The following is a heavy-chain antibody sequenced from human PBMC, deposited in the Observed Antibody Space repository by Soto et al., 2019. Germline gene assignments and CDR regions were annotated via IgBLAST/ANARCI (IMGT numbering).Heavy chain of an antibody. CDR2: ITYDGSNK. V-gene: IGHV3-30-3*01. CDR3: ARGAAAVYGYYDDGMDV. J-gene: IGHJ6*01. CDR1: GFTFSSYA. Sequence: QVQLVESGGGVVQPGRSLRLSCAASGFTFSSYAMHWVRQAPGKGLEWVAVITYDGSNKHYADSVKGRFTISRDNSKNTLYLQMNSLSAEDTAVYYCARGAAAVYGYYDDGMDVW. D-gene: IGHD6-13*01.